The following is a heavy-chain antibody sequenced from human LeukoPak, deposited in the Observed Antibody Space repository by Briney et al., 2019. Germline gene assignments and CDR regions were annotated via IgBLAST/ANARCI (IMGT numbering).Heavy chain of an antibody. CDR2: ISSSSGYI. CDR3: ARYSGSYQFDY. D-gene: IGHD1-26*01. V-gene: IGHV3-21*01. J-gene: IGHJ4*02. Sequence: GGSLRLSRAASGFTFSSYSLKWVRQAPGKGLEWVSSISSSSGYIYYADSVKGRFTISRDNAKNSLYLQMNSLRAEDTAVYYCARYSGSYQFDYWGQGTLVTVSS. CDR1: GFTFSSYS.